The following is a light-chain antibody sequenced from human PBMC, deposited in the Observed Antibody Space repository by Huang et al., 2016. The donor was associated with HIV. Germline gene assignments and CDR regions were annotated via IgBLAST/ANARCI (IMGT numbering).Light chain of an antibody. Sequence: DIQMTQSPSSLSASVGDRVTITCQASQDISTYLNWYQQKPGNAHKVLIYAASNLETGVPSRFSGSGSGTDFTFTISSLQPGDIATYYCQQYDNLPWTFGQGTKVEIK. V-gene: IGKV1-33*01. CDR1: QDISTY. CDR2: AAS. CDR3: QQYDNLPWT. J-gene: IGKJ1*01.